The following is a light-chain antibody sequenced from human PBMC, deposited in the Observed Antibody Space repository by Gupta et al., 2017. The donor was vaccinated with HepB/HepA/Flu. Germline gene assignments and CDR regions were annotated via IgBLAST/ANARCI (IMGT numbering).Light chain of an antibody. CDR3: HQNYSNFTWT. CDR1: QSISSY. J-gene: IGKJ1*01. CDR2: AAS. Sequence: DIHMTHSPSSLSASVGDRVTIPCRASQSISSYLNWYQQKPGQAPKLLIYAASSWQSGVPSRFSGSGYGKDXPLTISXRQQEDFTAYYFHQNYSNFTWTFGXGTKVEIK. V-gene: IGKV1-39*01.